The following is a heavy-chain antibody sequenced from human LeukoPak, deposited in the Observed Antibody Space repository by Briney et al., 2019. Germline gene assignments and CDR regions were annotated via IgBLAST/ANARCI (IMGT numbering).Heavy chain of an antibody. CDR3: AGNYDSWTGLNY. Sequence: LGGSLRLSCAASGFTFSGSAVHWARQASGKGLEWVGHIGNKVSNYATEYAASLRGRFTISRDDSKDTAYLQVNSLKTEDTAVYYCAGNYDSWTGLNYWGQGTLVTVSS. V-gene: IGHV3-73*01. D-gene: IGHD3-3*01. CDR1: GFTFSGSA. CDR2: IGNKVSNYAT. J-gene: IGHJ4*02.